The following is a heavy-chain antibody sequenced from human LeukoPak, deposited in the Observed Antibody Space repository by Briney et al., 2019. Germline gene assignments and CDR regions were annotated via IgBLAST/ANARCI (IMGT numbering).Heavy chain of an antibody. V-gene: IGHV6-1*01. Sequence: SPTLSLTCAISGDSVSSNRAPWNWIRQSPSRGLEWLGRTYYISKWYNDYAVSVKSRITTNPDTSKNQFSLQLNSVTPEDTAVYFCARDQSWTTGFDIWGQGTMVTVSS. J-gene: IGHJ3*02. D-gene: IGHD2-8*02. CDR2: TYYISKWYN. CDR3: ARDQSWTTGFDI. CDR1: GDSVSSNRAP.